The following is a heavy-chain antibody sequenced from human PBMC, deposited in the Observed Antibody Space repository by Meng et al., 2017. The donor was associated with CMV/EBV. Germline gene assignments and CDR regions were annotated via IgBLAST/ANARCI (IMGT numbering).Heavy chain of an antibody. CDR1: VGTFSSYA. D-gene: IGHD1-7*01. V-gene: IGHV1-69*10. Sequence: SVKVSCKASVGTFSSYAISWVRQAPGQGLEWMGGIIPILGIANYAQKFQGRVTITADKSTSTAYMELSSLRSEDTAVYYCASKLGVNYYYGMDVWGQGTTVTVSS. CDR3: ASKLGVNYYYGMDV. J-gene: IGHJ6*02. CDR2: IIPILGIA.